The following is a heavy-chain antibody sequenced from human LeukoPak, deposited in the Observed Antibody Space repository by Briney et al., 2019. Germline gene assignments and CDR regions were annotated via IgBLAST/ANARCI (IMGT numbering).Heavy chain of an antibody. CDR1: GFTFDDYA. CDR2: ISWNSGSI. Sequence: GRSLRLSCAASGFTFDDYAMHWVRQAPGKGLEWVSGISWNSGSIGYADSVKGRFTISRDNAKNSLYLQMNSLRAEDTAVYYCIRNFDYWGQGTLVTVSS. D-gene: IGHD3-3*01. J-gene: IGHJ4*02. CDR3: IRNFDY. V-gene: IGHV3-9*01.